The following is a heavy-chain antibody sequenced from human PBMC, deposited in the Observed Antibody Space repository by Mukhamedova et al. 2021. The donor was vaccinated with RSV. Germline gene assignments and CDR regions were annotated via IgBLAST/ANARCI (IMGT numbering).Heavy chain of an antibody. Sequence: NKYYADSVKGRFTISRDNSKNTLYLQMNRLRAEDTAVYYCARDLDVAYYYDSSGYGAFDIWGQGTMVTVSS. CDR2: NK. D-gene: IGHD3-22*01. V-gene: IGHV3-30-3*01. J-gene: IGHJ3*02. CDR3: ARDLDVAYYYDSSGYGAFDI.